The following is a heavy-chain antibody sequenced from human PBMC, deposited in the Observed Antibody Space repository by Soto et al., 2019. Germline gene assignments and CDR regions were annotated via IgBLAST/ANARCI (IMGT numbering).Heavy chain of an antibody. D-gene: IGHD3-10*01. CDR3: ARDPVLLWFGEVTHFDY. Sequence: GGSLRLSCAASGFTFSSYGMHWVRQAPGKGLEWVAVIWYDGSNKYYADSVKGRFTISRDNSKNTLYLQMNSLRAEDTAVYYCARDPVLLWFGEVTHFDYWGQGTLVTVSS. CDR2: IWYDGSNK. V-gene: IGHV3-33*01. CDR1: GFTFSSYG. J-gene: IGHJ4*02.